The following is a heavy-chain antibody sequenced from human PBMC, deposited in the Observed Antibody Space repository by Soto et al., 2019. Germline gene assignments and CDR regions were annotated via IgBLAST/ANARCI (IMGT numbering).Heavy chain of an antibody. D-gene: IGHD1-1*01. CDR2: IYPCDSDT. CDR3: ARRERWTRNYVDY. Sequence: PGESLKISCKGSGYSFTSYWIGWVRQMRGKGLEWMWIIYPCDSDTRYSPSFQGQVTISADKSISTAYLQWSSLKASDTAMYYCARRERWTRNYVDYWGRGTLVTVSS. CDR1: GYSFTSYW. J-gene: IGHJ4*02. V-gene: IGHV5-51*01.